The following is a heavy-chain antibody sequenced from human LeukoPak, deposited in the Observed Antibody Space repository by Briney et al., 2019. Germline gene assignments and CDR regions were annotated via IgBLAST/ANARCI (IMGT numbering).Heavy chain of an antibody. V-gene: IGHV4-59*01. Sequence: SETLSLTCTASGGSISSYYWSWIRQPPGKGLEWIAYIYYSGSTNYNPSLKSRVTISVDTSKNQFSPKLSSVTAADTAVYYWARESIVGSPWFDPWGQGTLVTVSS. CDR2: IYYSGST. D-gene: IGHD1-26*01. CDR3: ARESIVGSPWFDP. CDR1: GGSISSYY. J-gene: IGHJ5*02.